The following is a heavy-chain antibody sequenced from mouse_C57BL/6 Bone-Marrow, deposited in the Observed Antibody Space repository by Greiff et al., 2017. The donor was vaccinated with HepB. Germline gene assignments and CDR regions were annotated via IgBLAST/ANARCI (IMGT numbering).Heavy chain of an antibody. V-gene: IGHV1-85*01. CDR3: APYDYDVYYAMDY. J-gene: IGHJ4*01. Sequence: QVQLQQSGPELVKPGASVKLSCKASGYTFTSYDINWVKQRPGKGLEWIGWIYPRDGSTTYNEKLKGKATLTVDPSSSTAYMELHSLTSEDSAVYFCAPYDYDVYYAMDYWGQGTSVTVSS. D-gene: IGHD2-4*01. CDR1: GYTFTSYD. CDR2: IYPRDGST.